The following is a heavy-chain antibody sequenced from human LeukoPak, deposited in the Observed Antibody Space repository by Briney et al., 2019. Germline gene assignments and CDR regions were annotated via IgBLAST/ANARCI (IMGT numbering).Heavy chain of an antibody. Sequence: PGGSLRLSCAASGFTFSSYSMNWVRQAPGKGLEWVSSISSSSSYIYYADSVKGRFTISRDNAKNSLYLQMNSLRAEDTAVYYCARDRLGMDTYFDYWGQGTLVTVSS. CDR2: ISSSSSYI. J-gene: IGHJ4*02. V-gene: IGHV3-21*01. D-gene: IGHD7-27*01. CDR3: ARDRLGMDTYFDY. CDR1: GFTFSSYS.